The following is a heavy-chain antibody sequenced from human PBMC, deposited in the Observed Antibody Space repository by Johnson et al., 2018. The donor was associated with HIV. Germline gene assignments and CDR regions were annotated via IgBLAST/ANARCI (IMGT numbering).Heavy chain of an antibody. V-gene: IGHV3-30-3*01. J-gene: IGHJ3*02. CDR2: ISYDGSNK. D-gene: IGHD6-13*01. CDR3: ARARDRSSSRDAFDI. Sequence: QVQLVESGGGLVQTGGSLRLSCAASGFTVSTNSLIWVRQAPGKGLEWVAVISYDGSNKYYADSVKGRFTISRDNSKNTLYLQMNSLRAEDTAVYYCARARDRSSSRDAFDIWGQGTMVTVSS. CDR1: GFTVSTNS.